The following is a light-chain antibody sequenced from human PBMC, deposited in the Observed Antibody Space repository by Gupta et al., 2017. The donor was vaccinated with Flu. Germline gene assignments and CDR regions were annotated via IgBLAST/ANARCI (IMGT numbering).Light chain of an antibody. J-gene: IGKJ1*01. CDR1: QGIRKD. V-gene: IGKV1-6*01. CDR2: AAS. Sequence: ASQRTQSPSSLSASVGDRVTISCRASQGIRKDLGWYQQKPGKAPKLLIYAASNLQRGVPSRFSGSGSGTDFTLTINNLQPEDFATYYCLQDDSYPRTFGQGTKVEI. CDR3: LQDDSYPRT.